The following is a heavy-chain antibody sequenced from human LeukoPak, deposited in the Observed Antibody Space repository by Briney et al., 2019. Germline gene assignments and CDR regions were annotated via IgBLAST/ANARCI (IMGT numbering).Heavy chain of an antibody. J-gene: IGHJ6*02. Sequence: PGGSLRLSCAASGFTFSSHWMYWVRQVPEQGLVWVSRIRGDGSQRSYADSVKGRFTISRDNAMNTLYLQMDSLEADDTAVYYCARDMGYDSSGSYRFGMDVWGRGTTVTVSS. CDR3: ARDMGYDSSGSYRFGMDV. CDR2: IRGDGSQR. CDR1: GFTFSSHW. D-gene: IGHD3-22*01. V-gene: IGHV3-74*01.